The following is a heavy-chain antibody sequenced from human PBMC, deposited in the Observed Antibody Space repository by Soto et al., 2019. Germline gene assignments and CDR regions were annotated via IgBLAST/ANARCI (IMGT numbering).Heavy chain of an antibody. D-gene: IGHD6-6*01. CDR3: ARCEQLGPGCDY. J-gene: IGHJ4*02. CDR2: IYYSGST. V-gene: IGHV4-59*01. Sequence: QVQLQESGPGLVKPSETLSLTCTVSGGSISSYYWSWIRQPPGKGLEWIEYIYYSGSTNYNPSLKSRVTISVDTSKNQFSLKLSSVTAADTAVYYCARCEQLGPGCDYWGQGTLVTVSS. CDR1: GGSISSYY.